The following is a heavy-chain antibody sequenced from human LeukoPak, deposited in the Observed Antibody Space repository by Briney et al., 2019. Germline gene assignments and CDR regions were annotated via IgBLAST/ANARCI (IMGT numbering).Heavy chain of an antibody. J-gene: IGHJ4*02. CDR2: INPNSGGT. CDR1: GYTFTGYY. V-gene: IGHV1-2*02. Sequence: ASVKVSCKASGYTFTGYYMHWVRQAPGQGLEWMGWINPNSGGTNYAQKFQGRVTMTRDTSISTAYMELSRLRSDDTAVYYCARDLGIVVAPAAYYFDYWGQGTLVTVSS. D-gene: IGHD2-2*01. CDR3: ARDLGIVVAPAAYYFDY.